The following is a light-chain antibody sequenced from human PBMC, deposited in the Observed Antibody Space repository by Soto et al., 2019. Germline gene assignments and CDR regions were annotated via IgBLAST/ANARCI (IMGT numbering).Light chain of an antibody. V-gene: IGKV3-15*01. CDR3: QQYNKWPPLT. CDR2: DAF. CDR1: QSVGSK. Sequence: EVVMTQSPATLSVSPGERATLSYRASQSVGSKLAWYQQKPGQAPRLLIFDAFTRATGIPARFSGSGSGTEFTLFISSLQSEDFAVYDCQQYNKWPPLTFGGGTKVEI. J-gene: IGKJ4*01.